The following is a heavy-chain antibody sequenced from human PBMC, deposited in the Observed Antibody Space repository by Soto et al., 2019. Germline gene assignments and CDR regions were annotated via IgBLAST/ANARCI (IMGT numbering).Heavy chain of an antibody. J-gene: IGHJ4*02. CDR3: AKSSRYCSGGGCFYYFDY. Sequence: EVQLLESGGGSVQPGGSLRLSCAASGFSIGSSAWSWVRQAPGKGLDWVSTIGGNGVTTFYADSAKGRFTISRDISRNTVFLQMSSLRAEDTALYYCAKSSRYCSGGGCFYYFDYWGQGTLVTVSS. V-gene: IGHV3-23*01. D-gene: IGHD2-15*01. CDR2: IGGNGVTT. CDR1: GFSIGSSA.